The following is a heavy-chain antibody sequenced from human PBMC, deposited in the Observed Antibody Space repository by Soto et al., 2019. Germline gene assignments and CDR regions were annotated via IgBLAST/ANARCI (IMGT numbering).Heavy chain of an antibody. CDR3: ARDVNAEPFDL. J-gene: IGHJ5*02. CDR1: GVPFSRYW. Sequence: GASLRLSCAGSGVPFSRYWMHWVRQVPGKGLMWVANVVPDGSGTTYADSVKGRFTVSRDNAKNMLYLQMNSLRVEDTALYYCARDVNAEPFDLWGQGTLVTVSS. CDR2: VVPDGSGT. V-gene: IGHV3-74*01.